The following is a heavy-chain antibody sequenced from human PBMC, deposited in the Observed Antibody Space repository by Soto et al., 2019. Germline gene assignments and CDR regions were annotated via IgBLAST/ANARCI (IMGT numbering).Heavy chain of an antibody. V-gene: IGHV2-5*02. J-gene: IGHJ4*02. Sequence: QITLKESGPPLVKPTQTLTLTCTFSGFSLSTSGGGVGWIRQPPGKALRWLALIYWDDDKRYIPSLKSRLTITEDPPKTQVVLTMTNRDTVDKASSYCAHRQRTVYFDHWGQGTLVTVSS. CDR1: GFSLSTSGGG. CDR2: IYWDDDK. D-gene: IGHD4-17*01. CDR3: AHRQRTVYFDH.